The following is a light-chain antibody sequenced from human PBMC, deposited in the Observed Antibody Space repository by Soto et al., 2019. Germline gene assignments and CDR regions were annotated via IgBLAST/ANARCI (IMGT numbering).Light chain of an antibody. J-gene: IGLJ2*01. CDR2: RDS. Sequence: QSVLAQPPSASGTPGQRVTISCSGSSSNIGSNYVYWYQQLPGTAPKVLIYRDSQRPSGVPDRFSGSKSGTSASLAISGLLSEDEAEYYSATREGSLRAHVVFGGGTKVTVL. CDR1: SSNIGSNY. V-gene: IGLV1-47*01. CDR3: ATREGSLRAHVV.